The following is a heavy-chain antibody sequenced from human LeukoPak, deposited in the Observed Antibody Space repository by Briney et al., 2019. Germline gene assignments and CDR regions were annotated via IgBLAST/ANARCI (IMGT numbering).Heavy chain of an antibody. V-gene: IGHV3-30*18. CDR2: ISYDGSSK. Sequence: GGTLRLSCTASGFTFSSTGMHWVRQAPGKGLDWVASISYDGSSKKYVDSVKGRFTISRDNSKRTLYLQMNSLRSEDTAVYYCAKEGLRFFDFWGQGTLVTVSS. CDR3: AKEGLRFFDF. J-gene: IGHJ4*02. CDR1: GFTFSSTG. D-gene: IGHD5-12*01.